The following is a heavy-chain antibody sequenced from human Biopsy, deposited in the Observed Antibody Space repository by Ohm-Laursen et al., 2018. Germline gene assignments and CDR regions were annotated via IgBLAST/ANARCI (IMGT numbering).Heavy chain of an antibody. J-gene: IGHJ6*02. Sequence: SQTLSLTWAVSGFSISSGYYWGWIQQPPGKGLEWIGSGYDSGKSYYNPSLKSRVTISVDTSKNQFSLRLNSVTAADTAVYYCARATNSTGWPYYYFYGMDVWGQGTMVTVSS. CDR3: ARATNSTGWPYYYFYGMDV. CDR1: GFSISSGYY. V-gene: IGHV4-38-2*01. D-gene: IGHD2/OR15-2a*01. CDR2: GYDSGKS.